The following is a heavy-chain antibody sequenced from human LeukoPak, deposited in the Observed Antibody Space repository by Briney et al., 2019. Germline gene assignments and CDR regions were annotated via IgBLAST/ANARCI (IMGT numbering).Heavy chain of an antibody. V-gene: IGHV4-39*07. CDR1: GGSISSSSYY. CDR2: IYYSGST. Sequence: SETLSLTCTVSGGSISSSSYYWGWIRQPPGKGLECIGSIYYSGSTYYNPSLKSRVTISVDTSKNQFSLKLSSVTAADTAVYYCARDSSSWYGKWFDPWGQGTLVTVSS. D-gene: IGHD6-13*01. CDR3: ARDSSSWYGKWFDP. J-gene: IGHJ5*02.